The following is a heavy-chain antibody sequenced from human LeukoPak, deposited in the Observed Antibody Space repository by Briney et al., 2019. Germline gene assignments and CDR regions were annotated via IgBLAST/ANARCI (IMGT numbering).Heavy chain of an antibody. J-gene: IGHJ3*02. D-gene: IGHD1-26*01. CDR1: GGTFSSYA. CDR3: TRGYSGVGIYAFDI. Sequence: SCKASGGTFSSYAMSWVRQAPGKGLEWVSAISGSGGSTYYADSVKGRFTISRDNSKNTLYLQMNSLKTEDTAVYWCTRGYSGVGIYAFDIWDQGTMVTVSS. V-gene: IGHV3-23*01. CDR2: ISGSGGST.